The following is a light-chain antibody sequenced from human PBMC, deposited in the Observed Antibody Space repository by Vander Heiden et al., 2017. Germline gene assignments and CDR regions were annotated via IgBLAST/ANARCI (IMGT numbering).Light chain of an antibody. CDR3: QQHDSTLSIT. V-gene: IGKV4-1*01. CDR2: WAS. CDR1: QSVLYSSNNKNY. Sequence: DIVMTQSPDSLAVSLGERATINCKSSQSVLYSSNNKNYLAWYQQKPGQPPKLLIYWASTRESGVPDRFSGSGYGTDFTLTISSRQAEDVAVYYCQQHDSTLSITFGQGTQLXIK. J-gene: IGKJ5*01.